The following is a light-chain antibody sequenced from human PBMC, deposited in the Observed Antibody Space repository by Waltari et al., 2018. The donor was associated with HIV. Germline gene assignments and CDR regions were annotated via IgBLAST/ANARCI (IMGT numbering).Light chain of an antibody. Sequence: QSALTQPASVSGSPGQSIPISCTGTSSDVGGYNYVSWYQQHPGKAPKLMIYEVSHRPSGVSKRFSGSKSGNTASLTISGLQAEDEADYYCSSYTSSSTLVFGGGTKLTVL. CDR3: SSYTSSSTLV. V-gene: IGLV2-14*01. J-gene: IGLJ2*01. CDR2: EVS. CDR1: SSDVGGYNY.